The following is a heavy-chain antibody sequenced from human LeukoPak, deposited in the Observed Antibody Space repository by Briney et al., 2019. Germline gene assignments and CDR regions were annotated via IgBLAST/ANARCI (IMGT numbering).Heavy chain of an antibody. CDR1: GFTFSSYS. Sequence: GGSLRLSCAASGFTFSSYSMNWVRQAPGKGLEWVSYISSSGSTIYYADSVKGRFTISRDNAKNSLYLQMNSLRAEDTAVYYCARAALNWDNYYYYMDVWGKGTTVTVSS. D-gene: IGHD7-27*01. CDR3: ARAALNWDNYYYYMDV. CDR2: ISSSGSTI. V-gene: IGHV3-48*04. J-gene: IGHJ6*03.